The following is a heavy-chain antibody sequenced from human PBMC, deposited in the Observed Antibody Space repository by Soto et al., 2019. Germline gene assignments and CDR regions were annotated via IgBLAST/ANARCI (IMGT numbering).Heavy chain of an antibody. CDR1: GYTFTNYG. CDR3: ARDEGSHGFDS. V-gene: IGHV1-18*04. J-gene: IGHJ4*02. CDR2: VSGYNGNT. D-gene: IGHD6-19*01. Sequence: QVQLVQSGAEVKKPGASVRVSCKASGYTFTNYGISWVRQAPGQGLEWMGWVSGYNGNTNYAQKLWGRATLTTDTSTSTAYMELRTLTSDDTAVYYCARDEGSHGFDSWGQGTLVTVSS.